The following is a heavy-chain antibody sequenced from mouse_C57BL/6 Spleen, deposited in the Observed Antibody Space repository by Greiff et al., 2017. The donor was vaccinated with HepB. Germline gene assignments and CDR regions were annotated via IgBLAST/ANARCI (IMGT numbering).Heavy chain of an antibody. CDR2: IDPSDSYT. Sequence: QVQLQQPGAELVMPGASVKLSCKASGYTFTSYWMHWVKQRPGQGLEWIGEIDPSDSYTNYNQKFKGKSTLTVDKSSSTAYMQLSSLTSEDSAVYYCARSGSNYGYWGQGTTLTVSS. CDR1: GYTFTSYW. J-gene: IGHJ2*01. V-gene: IGHV1-69*01. CDR3: ARSGSNYGY. D-gene: IGHD1-1*01.